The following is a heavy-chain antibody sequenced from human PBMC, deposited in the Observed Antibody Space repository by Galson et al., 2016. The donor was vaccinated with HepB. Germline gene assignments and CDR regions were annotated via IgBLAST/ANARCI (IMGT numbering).Heavy chain of an antibody. V-gene: IGHV3-9*01. D-gene: IGHD3-3*01. Sequence: SLRLSCAASGFTFEDYALHWVRQTPGKGLEWVSGISWNSRSIGYADSVKGRFTVSRDNAKRSLYLQMNSLRTEDTALYFCAKSSRVLRPLNDWGQGSQVIVSA. CDR2: ISWNSRSI. CDR3: AKSSRVLRPLND. CDR1: GFTFEDYA. J-gene: IGHJ4*02.